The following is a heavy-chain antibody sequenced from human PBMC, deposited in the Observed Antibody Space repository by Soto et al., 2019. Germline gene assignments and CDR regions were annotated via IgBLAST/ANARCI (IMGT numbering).Heavy chain of an antibody. D-gene: IGHD6-6*01. CDR2: IYWDDAI. Sequence: ESGSTLVNPTPTLPLTCTFSGFSLSTSGAGVGWFRQPPGNALAWLALIYWDDAIRYSPSLQSRLTFTKDTSINQVVLTMTHMNPVDTATYSCAGLSEFRCSSFFDYLGQGTQVTVST. V-gene: IGHV2-5*02. CDR3: AGLSEFRCSSFFDY. J-gene: IGHJ4*02. CDR1: GFSLSTSGAG.